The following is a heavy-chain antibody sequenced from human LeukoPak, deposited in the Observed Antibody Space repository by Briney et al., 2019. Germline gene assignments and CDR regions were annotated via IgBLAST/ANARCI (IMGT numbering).Heavy chain of an antibody. Sequence: SETLSLTCAVSGGSISSSNWWTWVRQPPGKGLEWIGELHRSGITNYNPSLKSRVTISVDKSKNQFSLKLSSVTAADTAVYYCARDHGYSGYAKIGFDYWGQGTLVTVSS. CDR3: ARDHGYSGYAKIGFDY. V-gene: IGHV4-4*02. CDR2: LHRSGIT. J-gene: IGHJ4*02. CDR1: GGSISSSNW. D-gene: IGHD5-12*01.